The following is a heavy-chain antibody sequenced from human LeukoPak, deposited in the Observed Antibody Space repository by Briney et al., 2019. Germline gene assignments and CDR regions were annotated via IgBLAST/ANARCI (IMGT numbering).Heavy chain of an antibody. V-gene: IGHV3-30*18. D-gene: IGHD3-22*01. Sequence: PGGSLRLSCAASGFTFNSYSMYWVRRAPGKGLEWVAVISYDGSNKYYADSVKGRFTISRDNSKNTLHLQMNSLRVEDAAVYYCAKSFYDSGGYYGIIDYWGQGTLVTVSS. J-gene: IGHJ4*02. CDR2: ISYDGSNK. CDR3: AKSFYDSGGYYGIIDY. CDR1: GFTFNSYS.